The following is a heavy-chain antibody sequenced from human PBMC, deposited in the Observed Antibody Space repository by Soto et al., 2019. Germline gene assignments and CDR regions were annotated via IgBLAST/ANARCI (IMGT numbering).Heavy chain of an antibody. CDR3: EKSYFDSSGFDS. J-gene: IGHJ5*01. V-gene: IGHV3-23*01. D-gene: IGHD3-22*01. CDR1: GFTFRSYA. Sequence: EVQLLDSGGGLVQPGGSLRLSCAASGFTFRSYALSWVRQAPGKGLEWVSTVSDTGISTYYAGSVTGRFTISRDNSRNTVYLQMNSLRAEDTAVYYCEKSYFDSSGFDSWGLGPLVTVSS. CDR2: VSDTGIST.